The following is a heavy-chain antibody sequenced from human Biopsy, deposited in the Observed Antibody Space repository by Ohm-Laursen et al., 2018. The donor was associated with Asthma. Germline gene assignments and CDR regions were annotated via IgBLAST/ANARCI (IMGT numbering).Heavy chain of an antibody. CDR2: IHHSGTS. V-gene: IGHV4-31*02. CDR3: ARIPRRSGSYVVDY. CDR1: GDSITSGGCC. D-gene: IGHD6-19*01. J-gene: IGHJ4*02. Sequence: SDTLSLTCPVSGDSITSGGCCWNWIRQPPGKGLEWIGYIHHSGTSYFNPSLKSRVSFSRDTSKNQFSLRLSSVTAADTAMYYCARIPRRSGSYVVDYWGQGTLVTVSS.